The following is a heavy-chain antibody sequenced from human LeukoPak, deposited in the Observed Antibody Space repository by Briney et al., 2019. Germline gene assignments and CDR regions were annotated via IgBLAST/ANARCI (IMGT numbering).Heavy chain of an antibody. D-gene: IGHD3-3*01. CDR3: ARGSGRISIFGVPY. CDR1: GFTFSNYA. J-gene: IGHJ4*02. V-gene: IGHV3-23*01. CDR2: ISGSGVNT. Sequence: GGSLRLSCAASGFTFSNYAMSWVRQAPGKGLEWVSGISGSGVNTYYADSVKGRRTISRDNAKNSLYLQMNNLRAEDTAVYFCARGSGRISIFGVPYWGQGTLVTVSS.